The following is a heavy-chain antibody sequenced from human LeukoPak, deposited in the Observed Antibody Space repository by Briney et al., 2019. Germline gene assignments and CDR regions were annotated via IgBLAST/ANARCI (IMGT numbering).Heavy chain of an antibody. J-gene: IGHJ3*02. Sequence: GGSLRLSCAASGFTVSSNYMSWVRQAPGKGLEWVSVIYSGGSTYYADSVKGRFTISRDNSKNTLYLQMNSLRAEDTAVYYCARAASSGYIVSAFDIWGQGTMVTVSS. V-gene: IGHV3-53*01. CDR3: ARAASSGYIVSAFDI. D-gene: IGHD3-22*01. CDR1: GFTVSSNY. CDR2: IYSGGST.